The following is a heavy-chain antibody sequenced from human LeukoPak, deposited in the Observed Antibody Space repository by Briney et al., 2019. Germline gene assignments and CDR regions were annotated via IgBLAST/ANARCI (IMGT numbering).Heavy chain of an antibody. CDR3: ARAPGYSSGRFDY. Sequence: SETLSLTCTVSSGSISSSSYYWGWIRQPPGKGLEWIGSIYYSGSTYYNPSLKSRVTISVDTSKNQFSLKLSSVTAADTAVYYCARAPGYSSGRFDYWGQGTLVTVSS. V-gene: IGHV4-39*01. CDR1: SGSISSSSYY. D-gene: IGHD6-19*01. J-gene: IGHJ4*02. CDR2: IYYSGST.